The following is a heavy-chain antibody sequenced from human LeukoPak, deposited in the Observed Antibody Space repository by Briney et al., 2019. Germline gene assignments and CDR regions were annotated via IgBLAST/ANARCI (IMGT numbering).Heavy chain of an antibody. Sequence: SETLSLTCTVSGGSISSYYWSWIRQPPGKGLEWIGCIYYSGSTNYNPSLKSRVTISVDTSKNQFSLKLSSVTAADTAVYYCASLQLTAQAPFDYWGQGTLVTVSS. D-gene: IGHD5-18*01. J-gene: IGHJ4*02. CDR3: ASLQLTAQAPFDY. V-gene: IGHV4-59*01. CDR2: IYYSGST. CDR1: GGSISSYY.